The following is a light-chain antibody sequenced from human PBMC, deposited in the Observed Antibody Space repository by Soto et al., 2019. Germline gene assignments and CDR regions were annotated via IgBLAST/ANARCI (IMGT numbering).Light chain of an antibody. J-gene: IGKJ1*01. CDR1: QSVSSY. CDR3: QQRSNWPVT. V-gene: IGKV3-11*01. Sequence: EIVLTQSPATLSLSPGERATISCRASQSVSSYLAWYQQKPGQAPRLLIYDASSRATGIPARFSGSGSGTDFTLTISGLEPEDFAVYYCQQRSNWPVTFGQGTKVEIK. CDR2: DAS.